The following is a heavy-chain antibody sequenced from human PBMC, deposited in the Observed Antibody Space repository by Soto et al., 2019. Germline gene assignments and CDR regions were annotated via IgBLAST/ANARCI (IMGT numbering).Heavy chain of an antibody. CDR3: AKASGGYGPVDEY. Sequence: PGGSLRLSCAASGFTFSSYGMHWVRQAPGKGLEWVAVIWYDGSNKYYADSVKGRFTISRDNSKNTLYLQMNSLRTGDTAVYYCAKASGGYGPVDEYWGQGTLVTVSS. D-gene: IGHD3-22*01. J-gene: IGHJ4*02. V-gene: IGHV3-30*02. CDR2: IWYDGSNK. CDR1: GFTFSSYG.